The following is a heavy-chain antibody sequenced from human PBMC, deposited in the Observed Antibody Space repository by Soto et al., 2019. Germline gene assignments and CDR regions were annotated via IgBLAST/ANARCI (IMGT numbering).Heavy chain of an antibody. J-gene: IGHJ4*02. CDR3: ARFTEWEHSWAYFDY. Sequence: GASVKVPCKASGYTFTGYYMHWVRQAPGQGLEWMGWINPNSGGTNYAQKFQGRVTMTRDTSISTAYMELSRLRSDDTAVYYCARFTEWEHSWAYFDYWGQGTLVTVSS. CDR2: INPNSGGT. D-gene: IGHD1-26*01. CDR1: GYTFTGYY. V-gene: IGHV1-2*02.